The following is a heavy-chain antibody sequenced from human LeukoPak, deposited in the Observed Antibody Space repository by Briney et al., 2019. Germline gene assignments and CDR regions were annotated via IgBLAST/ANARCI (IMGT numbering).Heavy chain of an antibody. CDR3: ARTRGSGSPDWFDP. Sequence: PSETLSLTCTVSGGSVSSGTYYWSWIRQPPGEGLEWIGYIYYSGSTNYNPSLKSRVTISVDTSKNQFSLKLSSVTAADTAVYYCARTRGSGSPDWFDPWGQGTLVTVSS. D-gene: IGHD3-10*01. J-gene: IGHJ5*02. V-gene: IGHV4-61*01. CDR2: IYYSGST. CDR1: GGSVSSGTYY.